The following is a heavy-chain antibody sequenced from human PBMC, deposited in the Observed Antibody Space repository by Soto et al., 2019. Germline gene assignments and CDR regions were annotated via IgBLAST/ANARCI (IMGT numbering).Heavy chain of an antibody. D-gene: IGHD4-4*01. Sequence: GESLKISCAASGFTFSSYWMSWVRQAPGKGLEWVANIKQDGSEKYYVDSVKGRFTISRDNAKNSLYLQMNSLRAEDTAVYYCARDLMGDDYTQNWFDPWGQRTLVTVSS. J-gene: IGHJ5*02. V-gene: IGHV3-7*01. CDR1: GFTFSSYW. CDR2: IKQDGSEK. CDR3: ARDLMGDDYTQNWFDP.